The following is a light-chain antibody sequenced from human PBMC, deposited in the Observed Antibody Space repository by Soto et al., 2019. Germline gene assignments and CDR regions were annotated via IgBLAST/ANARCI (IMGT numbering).Light chain of an antibody. Sequence: QSVLTQPPSVSAAPGQKITISCSGSSSNIGNSYVSWYQQLPGTAPKLLIYDNDKRPSGIPDRFSGSKSGTSATLGITGLQTGDEAHYYCGTWDSSLTARVFGGGTKVTVL. J-gene: IGLJ3*02. CDR3: GTWDSSLTARV. CDR2: DND. V-gene: IGLV1-51*01. CDR1: SSNIGNSY.